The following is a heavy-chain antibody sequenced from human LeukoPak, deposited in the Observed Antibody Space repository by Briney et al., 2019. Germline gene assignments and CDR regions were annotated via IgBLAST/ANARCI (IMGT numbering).Heavy chain of an antibody. J-gene: IGHJ4*02. Sequence: ASVKVSCKASGYIFSSYGIGWVRQAPGQGLEWMGWISAYNGNTNFAQKLQGRVTMTTDTSTTTTYKELGSLTSDDTAVYYCAWMSYYSGCDYWGQGTLVTVSS. V-gene: IGHV1-18*01. D-gene: IGHD6-19*01. CDR2: ISAYNGNT. CDR1: GYIFSSYG. CDR3: AWMSYYSGCDY.